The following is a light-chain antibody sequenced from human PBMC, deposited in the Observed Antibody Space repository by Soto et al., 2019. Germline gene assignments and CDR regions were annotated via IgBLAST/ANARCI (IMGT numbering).Light chain of an antibody. J-gene: IGKJ1*01. CDR2: KAS. Sequence: DIQITQAPSTLSAYVGDRVTITCRASQSISSWLAWYQKKPGKAPKLLIYKASSLESGVPSRFSGSGSGTEFTLTIRSLQPDDFATYYCQQYNSFLTLRQGTKVESK. CDR3: QQYNSFLT. CDR1: QSISSW. V-gene: IGKV1-5*03.